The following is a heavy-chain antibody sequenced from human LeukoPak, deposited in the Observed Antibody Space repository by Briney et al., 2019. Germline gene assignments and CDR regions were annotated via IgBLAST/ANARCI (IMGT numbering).Heavy chain of an antibody. Sequence: LETLSLTCTVSGYSISSGYYWGWIRQPPGKGLEWIGSIYHSGSTYYNPSLKSRVTISVDTSKNQFSLKLSSVTAADTAVYYCARVSIDYGSGSYYSRYYYYYYMDVWGKGTTVTVSS. D-gene: IGHD3-10*01. CDR1: GYSISSGYY. J-gene: IGHJ6*03. CDR2: IYHSGST. V-gene: IGHV4-38-2*02. CDR3: ARVSIDYGSGSYYSRYYYYYYMDV.